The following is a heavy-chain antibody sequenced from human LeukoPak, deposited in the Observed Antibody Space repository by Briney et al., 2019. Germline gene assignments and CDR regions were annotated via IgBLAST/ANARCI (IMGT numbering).Heavy chain of an antibody. J-gene: IGHJ4*02. V-gene: IGHV3-21*01. CDR1: GFTFSSYS. D-gene: IGHD1-7*01. CDR2: ISSSSSYI. Sequence: GSLRLSCAASGFTFSSYSMNRVRQAPGKGLEWVSSISSSSSYIYYADSVKGRFTISRDNAKNSLYLQMNSLRAEDTAVYYCARVLGGTLDQGGFDCWGQGTLVTVSS. CDR3: ARVLGGTLDQGGFDC.